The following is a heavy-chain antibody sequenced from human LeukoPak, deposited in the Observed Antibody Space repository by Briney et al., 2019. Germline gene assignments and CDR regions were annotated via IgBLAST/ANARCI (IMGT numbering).Heavy chain of an antibody. V-gene: IGHV5-51*01. CDR3: ARQKSAYDSEFDY. CDR1: GYTFTTYW. J-gene: IGHJ4*02. CDR2: IYPGDSDT. Sequence: GESLKISCKGSGYTFTTYWIGWVRQMPGRGLEWMGIIYPGDSDTRYSPSFQGQVTISADKSISTAYLQWSSLKASDTAMYYCARQKSAYDSEFDYWGQGTLVTVSS. D-gene: IGHD3-3*01.